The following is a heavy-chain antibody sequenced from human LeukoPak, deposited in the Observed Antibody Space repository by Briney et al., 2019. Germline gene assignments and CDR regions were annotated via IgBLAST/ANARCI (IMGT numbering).Heavy chain of an antibody. Sequence: APVKVSCKASGYTFTGYYMHWVRQAPGQGLEWMGWVNPNSGGTNYAQKFQGRVTMTRDTSISTAYMELSRLRSDDTAVYYCARNWNYVVLDAFDIWGQGTMVTVSS. J-gene: IGHJ3*02. V-gene: IGHV1-2*02. D-gene: IGHD1-7*01. CDR1: GYTFTGYY. CDR2: VNPNSGGT. CDR3: ARNWNYVVLDAFDI.